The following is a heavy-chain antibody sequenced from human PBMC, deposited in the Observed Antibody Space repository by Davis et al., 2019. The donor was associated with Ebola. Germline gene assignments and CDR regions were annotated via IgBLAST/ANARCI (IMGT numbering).Heavy chain of an antibody. Sequence: PSETLSLTCAISGDSVSSGGWNWIRQSPSRGLEWLGRTYHNSKWYNDYAIAVKSRITINPDTSKNQLSLQVNSVTPEDTAVYYCARGWLRSKFDYWGRGTLVTVSS. CDR3: ARGWLRSKFDY. D-gene: IGHD5-12*01. CDR2: TYHNSKWYN. CDR1: GDSVSSGG. J-gene: IGHJ4*02. V-gene: IGHV6-1*01.